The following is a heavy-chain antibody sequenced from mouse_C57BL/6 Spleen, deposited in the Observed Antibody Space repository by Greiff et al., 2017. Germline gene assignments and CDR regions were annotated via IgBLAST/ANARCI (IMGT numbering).Heavy chain of an antibody. J-gene: IGHJ4*01. CDR2: ISSGSSTI. CDR3: ARIITTVVATDAMDY. V-gene: IGHV5-17*01. CDR1: GFTFSDYG. D-gene: IGHD1-1*01. Sequence: EVMLVESGGGLVKPGGSLKLSCAASGFTFSDYGMHWVRQAPEKGLEWVAYISSGSSTIYYADTVKGRFTISRDNAKNTLFLQMTSLRSEDTAMYYCARIITTVVATDAMDYWGQGTSVTVSS.